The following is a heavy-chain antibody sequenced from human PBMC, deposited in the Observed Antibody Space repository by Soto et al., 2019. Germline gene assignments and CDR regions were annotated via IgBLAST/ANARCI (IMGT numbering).Heavy chain of an antibody. J-gene: IGHJ6*02. V-gene: IGHV3-21*01. Sequence: GGSLRLSCAASGFTFSSYSMNWVRQAPGKGLEWVSSISSSSSYIYYADSVKGRFTISRDNAKNSLYLQMNSLRAEDTAVYYCARDGAVAGSKDSYYYYGMDVWGQGTTVTVSS. CDR2: ISSSSSYI. CDR1: GFTFSSYS. D-gene: IGHD6-19*01. CDR3: ARDGAVAGSKDSYYYYGMDV.